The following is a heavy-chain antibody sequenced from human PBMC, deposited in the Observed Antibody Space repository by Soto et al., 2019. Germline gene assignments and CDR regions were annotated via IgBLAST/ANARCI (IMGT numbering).Heavy chain of an antibody. CDR1: GFMLSTYS. Sequence: EVQLVESGGDLVQPGGSLRLSCTASGFMLSTYSMNWVRQAPGKGLEWVAALSGTRDSADYANSVTGRFTVSRDESTTTLYLHMSSLNAEDTATYYCAKDIGNYGSGTFSHWGQGTLVIVSS. CDR3: AKDIGNYGSGTFSH. J-gene: IGHJ4*02. V-gene: IGHV3-23*04. D-gene: IGHD3-10*01. CDR2: LSGTRDSA.